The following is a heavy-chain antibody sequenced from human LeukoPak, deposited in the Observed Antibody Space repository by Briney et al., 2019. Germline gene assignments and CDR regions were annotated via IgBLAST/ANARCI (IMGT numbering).Heavy chain of an antibody. Sequence: ASVKVSCKASGYTFTGYYMHWVRQAPGQGLEWMGWINPNSGGTNYAQKFQGRVTMTRDTSISTAYMELSRLRSDDTAVYYCARVEYSSSSGEDWFDPWGQGTLVTVSS. V-gene: IGHV1-2*02. CDR3: ARVEYSSSSGEDWFDP. CDR2: INPNSGGT. CDR1: GYTFTGYY. J-gene: IGHJ5*02. D-gene: IGHD6-6*01.